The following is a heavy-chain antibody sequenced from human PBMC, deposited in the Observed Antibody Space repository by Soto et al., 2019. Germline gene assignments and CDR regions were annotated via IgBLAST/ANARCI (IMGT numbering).Heavy chain of an antibody. CDR1: GYTFTSYG. CDR3: ARDHSGSYLFQH. D-gene: IGHD1-26*01. Sequence: SVKVSCKASGYTFTSYGISWVRQAPGQGLEWMGGIIPIFGTANYAQKFQGRVTITADESTSTAYMELSSLRSEDTAVYYCARDHSGSYLFQHWGQGTMVTVSS. V-gene: IGHV1-69*13. J-gene: IGHJ1*01. CDR2: IIPIFGTA.